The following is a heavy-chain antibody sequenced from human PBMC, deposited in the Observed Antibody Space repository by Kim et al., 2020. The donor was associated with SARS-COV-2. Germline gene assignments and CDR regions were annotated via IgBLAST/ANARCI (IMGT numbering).Heavy chain of an antibody. CDR3: ARTVEMATTDVFDY. V-gene: IGHV4-31*02. D-gene: IGHD5-12*01. Sequence: NPSLKSRVTISVDTSKDQFSRKLSSVTAADTAVYYCARTVEMATTDVFDYWGQGTLVTVSS. J-gene: IGHJ4*02.